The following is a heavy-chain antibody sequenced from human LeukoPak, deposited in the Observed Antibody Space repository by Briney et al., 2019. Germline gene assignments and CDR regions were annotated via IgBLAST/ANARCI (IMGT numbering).Heavy chain of an antibody. CDR1: GGSFSGYY. V-gene: IGHV4-34*01. Sequence: SETLSLTCAVYGGSFSGYYWSWIREPPGKGLEWIGEINHSGSTNYNTSLKSRVTISVDPSKNQFSLKLSSVTAADTAVYYCARGPLRGAPNITHYFDYWGQGTLVTASS. CDR3: ARGPLRGAPNITHYFDY. J-gene: IGHJ4*02. CDR2: INHSGST. D-gene: IGHD1-20*01.